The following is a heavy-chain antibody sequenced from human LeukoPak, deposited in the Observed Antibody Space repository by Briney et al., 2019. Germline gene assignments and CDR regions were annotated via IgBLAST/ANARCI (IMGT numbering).Heavy chain of an antibody. V-gene: IGHV3-30*02. Sequence: GGSLRLSCAASGFTFSSYGMHWVRQAPGKGLEWVAFIRYDGSNKYNADSVKGRFTISRDNSKSTLYLQMNSLRAEDTALYYCAKGSIGYSHGYTDYWGQGTLVTVSS. CDR2: IRYDGSNK. CDR3: AKGSIGYSHGYTDY. D-gene: IGHD5-18*01. J-gene: IGHJ4*02. CDR1: GFTFSSYG.